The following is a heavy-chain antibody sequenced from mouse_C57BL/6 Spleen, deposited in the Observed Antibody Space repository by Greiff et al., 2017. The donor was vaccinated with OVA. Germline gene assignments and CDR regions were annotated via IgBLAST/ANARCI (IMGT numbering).Heavy chain of an antibody. V-gene: IGHV1-82*01. J-gene: IGHJ4*01. CDR1: GYAFSSSW. D-gene: IGHD2-4*01. CDR3: ARSTMITTWAMDY. CDR2: IYPGDGDT. Sequence: VKLMESGPELVKPGASVKISCKASGYAFSSSWMNWVKQRPGKGLEWIGRIYPGDGDTNYNGKFKGKATLTADKSSSTAYMQLSSLTSDDSAVYFCARSTMITTWAMDYWGQGTSVTVSS.